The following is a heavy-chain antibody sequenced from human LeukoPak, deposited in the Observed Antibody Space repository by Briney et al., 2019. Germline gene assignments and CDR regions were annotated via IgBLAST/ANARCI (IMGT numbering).Heavy chain of an antibody. V-gene: IGHV4-38-2*02. CDR2: IYHSGST. Sequence: SETLSLTCTVSGYSISSGYYWGWIRQPPGKGLEWIGSIYHSGSTYYNPSLKSRVTISVDTSKNQFSLKLSSVTAADTAVYYCARDPIGGVVTRYNWFDPWGQGTLVTVSS. CDR3: ARDPIGGVVTRYNWFDP. D-gene: IGHD3-3*01. CDR1: GYSISSGYY. J-gene: IGHJ5*02.